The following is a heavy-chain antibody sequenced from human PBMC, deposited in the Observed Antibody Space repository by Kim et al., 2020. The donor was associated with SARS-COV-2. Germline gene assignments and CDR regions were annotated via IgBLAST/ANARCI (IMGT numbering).Heavy chain of an antibody. V-gene: IGHV3-23*03. D-gene: IGHD3-3*01. J-gene: IGHJ6*02. CDR3: AKEYDFWSGGKDYYYGMDV. CDR1: GFTFSSYA. CDR2: IYSGGSST. Sequence: GGSLRLSCAASGFTFSSYAMSWVRQAPGKGLEWVSVIYSGGSSTYYADSVKGRFTISRDNSKNTLYLQMNSLRAEDTAVYYCAKEYDFWSGGKDYYYGMDVWGQGTTVTVSS.